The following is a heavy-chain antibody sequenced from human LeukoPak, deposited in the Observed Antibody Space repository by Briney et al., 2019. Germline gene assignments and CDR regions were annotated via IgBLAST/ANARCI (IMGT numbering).Heavy chain of an antibody. V-gene: IGHV3-30*02. D-gene: IGHD3-10*01. CDR3: ARDPSRYYYGSGSPAYYFDY. Sequence: GGSLRLSCAASGLTFSSYGMHWVRQAPGKGLEWVAFIRYDGSNKYYADSVKGRFTISRDNSKNTLYLQMNSLRAEDTAVCYCARDPSRYYYGSGSPAYYFDYWGQGTLVTVSS. CDR1: GLTFSSYG. CDR2: IRYDGSNK. J-gene: IGHJ4*02.